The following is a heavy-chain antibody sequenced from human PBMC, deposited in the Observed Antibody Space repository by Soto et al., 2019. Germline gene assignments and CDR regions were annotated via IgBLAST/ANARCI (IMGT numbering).Heavy chain of an antibody. CDR3: VSDRGYGHASVPYS. V-gene: IGHV3-30*03. D-gene: IGHD5-18*01. Sequence: QAPLVESGGGVVQPGRSLRLSCAASGFTFTSYGMHWVRQAPGTRLEWVAVISYDGGLQHYADSVKGRFTISRDNSTNMVLLQMNSLRAEDTAVYYCVSDRGYGHASVPYSWGQGTLVSVSS. CDR1: GFTFTSYG. CDR2: ISYDGGLQ. J-gene: IGHJ4*02.